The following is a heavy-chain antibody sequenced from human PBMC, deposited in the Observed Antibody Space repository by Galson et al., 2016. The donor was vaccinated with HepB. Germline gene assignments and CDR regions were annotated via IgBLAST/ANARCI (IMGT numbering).Heavy chain of an antibody. CDR3: ARDLLPAAIKWDWFDP. CDR2: IIPIFRTA. D-gene: IGHD2-2*02. V-gene: IGHV1-69*13. J-gene: IGHJ5*02. Sequence: SVKVSCKASGGTFNSYGISWVRQAPGQRLEWMGGIIPIFRTAKYAQKFQGRVTITADDSTSTAYMELSSLRSADTAMYFCARDLLPAAIKWDWFDPWGQGTLVTVSS. CDR1: GGTFNSYG.